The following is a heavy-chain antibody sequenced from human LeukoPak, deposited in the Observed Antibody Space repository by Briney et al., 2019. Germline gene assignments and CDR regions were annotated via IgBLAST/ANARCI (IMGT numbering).Heavy chain of an antibody. CDR3: ARHVYYGSGSYYPDFDY. V-gene: IGHV4-59*08. CDR1: GGSISSYY. CDR2: IYYSGST. J-gene: IGHJ4*02. Sequence: SETLSLTCTVSGGSISSYYWSWIRQPPGKGLEWIGYIYYSGSTNYNPSLKSRVTISVDTSKNQFSLKLSSVTAADTAVYYCARHVYYGSGSYYPDFDYWGQGTLVTVSS. D-gene: IGHD3-10*01.